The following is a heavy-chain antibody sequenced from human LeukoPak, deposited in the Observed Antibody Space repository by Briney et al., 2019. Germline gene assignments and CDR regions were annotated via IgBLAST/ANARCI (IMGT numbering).Heavy chain of an antibody. J-gene: IGHJ4*02. CDR3: ARAQSGTNFDY. CDR2: IYHSGST. Sequence: SETLSLTCTVSGGSISGYYWSWIRQPPGKGLEWIGYIYHSGSTNYNPSLKSRVTISVDTSKNQFSLKLSSVTAADTAVYYCARAQSGTNFDYWGQGTLVTVSS. V-gene: IGHV4-59*08. D-gene: IGHD1-1*01. CDR1: GGSISGYY.